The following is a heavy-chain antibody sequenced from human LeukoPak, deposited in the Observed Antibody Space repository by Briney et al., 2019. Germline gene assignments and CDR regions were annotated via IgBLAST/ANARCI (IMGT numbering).Heavy chain of an antibody. Sequence: PGGSLRLSCVVSGFTSGNYDMSWVRQAPGKGLEWVSVITTSGGGTKYADSVKGRSTISRDNSKNSLFLQMNSLRAEDTAVYYCARGLRFSDYWGQGTLVTVSS. CDR3: ARGLRFSDY. J-gene: IGHJ4*02. CDR1: GFTSGNYD. D-gene: IGHD3-3*01. V-gene: IGHV3-23*01. CDR2: ITTSGGGT.